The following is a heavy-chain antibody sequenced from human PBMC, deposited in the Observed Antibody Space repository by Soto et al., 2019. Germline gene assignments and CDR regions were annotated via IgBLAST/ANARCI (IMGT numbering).Heavy chain of an antibody. V-gene: IGHV3-73*01. CDR3: TTLEYSSSSYYCYYYMDV. Sequence: EVQLVESGGGLVQPGGSLKLSCAAAGFTFSGSSMHWVRQASGKGLEWVGRIRSKANSYATAYAGAVKGRFTISRDDSKNTAYLQMNSLKTEDTAVYDCTTLEYSSSSYYCYYYMDVWGKGTTVTVSS. CDR2: IRSKANSYAT. D-gene: IGHD6-6*01. J-gene: IGHJ6*03. CDR1: GFTFSGSS.